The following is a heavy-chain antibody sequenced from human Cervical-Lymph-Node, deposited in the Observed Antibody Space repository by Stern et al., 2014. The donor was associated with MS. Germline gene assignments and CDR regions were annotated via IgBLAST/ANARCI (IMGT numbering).Heavy chain of an antibody. J-gene: IGHJ3*01. CDR3: ARGGVIYTQDRNGFDV. V-gene: IGHV4-30-2*01. D-gene: IGHD2-21*01. CDR1: GGSISSGGSS. Sequence: VQLVESGSGQAKPSQTLSLTCAVSGGSISSGGSSWNWIRQPPGKGLEWIGFIYHSGRTYYNPSLKGRVFISVDPSKNQFALNLRSVTAADTAVYYCARGGVIYTQDRNGFDVWGQGTMVTVSS. CDR2: IYHSGRT.